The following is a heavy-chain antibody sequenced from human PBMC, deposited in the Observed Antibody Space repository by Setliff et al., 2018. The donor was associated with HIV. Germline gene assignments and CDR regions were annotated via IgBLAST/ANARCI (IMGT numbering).Heavy chain of an antibody. CDR2: ISYSGST. D-gene: IGHD7-27*01. CDR3: ARDGGSSTWGSGAFDV. V-gene: IGHV4-59*01. Sequence: TLSLTCTVSRGSISTYYWSWIRQPPGKGLEWIGYISYSGSTNYNPSLKSRLTISLDTSKNQFSLKLNSVTAADTAVYYCARDGGSSTWGSGAFDVWGQGTVVTVSS. J-gene: IGHJ3*01. CDR1: RGSISTYY.